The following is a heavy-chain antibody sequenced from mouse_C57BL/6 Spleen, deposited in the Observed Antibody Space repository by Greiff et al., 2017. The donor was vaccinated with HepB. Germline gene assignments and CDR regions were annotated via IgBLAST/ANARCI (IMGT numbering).Heavy chain of an antibody. CDR1: GYTFTSYW. CDR3: TRDYGSSYAMDY. Sequence: EVQLQQSGTVLARPGASVKMSCKTSGYTFTSYWMHWVKQRPGQGLEWVGAIYPGNSDTSYNQTFKGKAKLTAVTSASTSYMELSSLTTEDSAVYYCTRDYGSSYAMDYWGQGTSVTVSS. V-gene: IGHV1-5*01. CDR2: IYPGNSDT. J-gene: IGHJ4*01. D-gene: IGHD1-1*01.